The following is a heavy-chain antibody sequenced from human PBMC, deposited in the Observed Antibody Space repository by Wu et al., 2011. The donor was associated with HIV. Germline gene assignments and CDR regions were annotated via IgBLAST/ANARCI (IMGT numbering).Heavy chain of an antibody. D-gene: IGHD3-22*01. CDR3: ARDYYDNSGYYYYYYGMDV. CDR1: GYTFTGYY. CDR2: INPNSGGT. Sequence: QVQLVQSGAGVKKPGASVKVSCKASGYTFTGYYMHWVRQAPGQGLEWMGWINPNSGGTNYAQKFQGRVTMTRDTSISTAYMEMRRLRSDDTAVYYCARDYYDNSGYYYYYYGMDVWGLGTTVTVSS. V-gene: IGHV1-2*02. J-gene: IGHJ6*02.